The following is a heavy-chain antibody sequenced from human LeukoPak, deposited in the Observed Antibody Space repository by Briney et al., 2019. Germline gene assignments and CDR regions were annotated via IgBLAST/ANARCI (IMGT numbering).Heavy chain of an antibody. CDR3: ARDQGAYCGGDCYSGSFDY. V-gene: IGHV3-30-3*01. J-gene: IGHJ4*02. D-gene: IGHD2-21*02. CDR1: GLTFSSYA. Sequence: GGSLGLSCAASGLTFSSYAMHWVRQAPGKGLEWVAVISYDGSNKYYADSVKGRFTISRDNSKNTLYLQMNSLRAEDTAVYYCARDQGAYCGGDCYSGSFDYWGQGTLVTVSS. CDR2: ISYDGSNK.